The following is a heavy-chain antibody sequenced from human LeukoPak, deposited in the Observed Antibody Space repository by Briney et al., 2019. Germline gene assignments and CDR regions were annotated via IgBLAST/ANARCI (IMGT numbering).Heavy chain of an antibody. CDR3: ARDRNTMIRGVIIRGVFDY. D-gene: IGHD3-10*01. J-gene: IGHJ4*02. V-gene: IGHV3-30-3*01. Sequence: PGGSLRLSCAASGFTFSSYAVHWVRQAPGKGLEWVAVISYDGNNKNYADSVKGRFTISRDNSKNTLYLQMNSLRAEDMAVYYCARDRNTMIRGVIIRGVFDYWGQGTLVTVSS. CDR1: GFTFSSYA. CDR2: ISYDGNNK.